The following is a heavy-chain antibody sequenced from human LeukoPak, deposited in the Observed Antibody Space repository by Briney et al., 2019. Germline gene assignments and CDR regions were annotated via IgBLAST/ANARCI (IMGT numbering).Heavy chain of an antibody. J-gene: IGHJ5*02. CDR3: ATDGAGFDT. V-gene: IGHV3-11*01. CDR2: INIGGTNT. Sequence: GGSLRLSCAASGFTFSDYYMSWIRQAPGKGLEWLSYINIGGTNTHYADSVKGRFTISRDNAKKSLYLEMNNLRAEDTAVYYCATDGAGFDTWGQGVLVTLSS. CDR1: GFTFSDYY.